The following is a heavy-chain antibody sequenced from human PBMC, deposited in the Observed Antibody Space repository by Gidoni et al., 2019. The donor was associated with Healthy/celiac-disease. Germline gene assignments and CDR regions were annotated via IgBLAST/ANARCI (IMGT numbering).Heavy chain of an antibody. CDR2: IIPIFGTA. J-gene: IGHJ4*02. D-gene: IGHD5-12*01. V-gene: IGHV1-69*01. Sequence: QVQLVQSGAEVKKPGSSVKVSCKASGGTFSRYAISWVRQAPGQGLEWMGGIIPIFGTANYAQKFQGRVTITADESTSTAYMELSSLRSEDTAVYYCARDSRGYSGYDSGAGYWGQGTLVTVSS. CDR3: ARDSRGYSGYDSGAGY. CDR1: GGTFSRYA.